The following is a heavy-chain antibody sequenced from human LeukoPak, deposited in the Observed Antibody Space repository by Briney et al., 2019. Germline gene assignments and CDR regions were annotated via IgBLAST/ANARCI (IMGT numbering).Heavy chain of an antibody. Sequence: SETLSLTCTVSGGSISSYYWSWIRQPPGKGLEWIGEINHSGSTNYNPSLKSRVTISVDTSKNQFSLKLSSVTAADTAVYYCVRTQWELSPRFVYWGQGTLVTVSS. CDR3: VRTQWELSPRFVY. V-gene: IGHV4-34*01. CDR2: INHSGST. J-gene: IGHJ4*02. CDR1: GGSISSYY. D-gene: IGHD1-26*01.